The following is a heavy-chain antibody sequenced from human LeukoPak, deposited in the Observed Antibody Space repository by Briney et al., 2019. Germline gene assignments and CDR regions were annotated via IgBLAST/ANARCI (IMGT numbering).Heavy chain of an antibody. J-gene: IGHJ5*02. CDR2: INHSGST. CDR1: GGSISSYY. V-gene: IGHV4-34*01. D-gene: IGHD2-2*01. Sequence: SETLSLTCTVSGGSISSYYWSWIRQPPGKGLEWIGEINHSGSTNYNPSLKSRVTISVDTSKNQFSLKLSSVTAADTAVYYCARGHLILSVVVGWFDPWGQGTLVTVSS. CDR3: ARGHLILSVVVGWFDP.